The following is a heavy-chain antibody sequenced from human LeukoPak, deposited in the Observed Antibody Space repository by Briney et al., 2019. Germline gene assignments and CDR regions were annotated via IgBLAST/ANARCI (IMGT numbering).Heavy chain of an antibody. CDR1: GYTFTDYW. V-gene: IGHV5-51*01. CDR2: IYPGDSDT. Sequence: PGESLKISCKGSGYTFTDYWITWVRQMPGQGLEWMGIIYPGDSDTRYSPSFQGQVTISADKSTTTAFPQWSSLKASDTAMYFCARLADTTSWGQGTLVTVS. D-gene: IGHD1-26*01. CDR3: ARLADTTS. J-gene: IGHJ5*02.